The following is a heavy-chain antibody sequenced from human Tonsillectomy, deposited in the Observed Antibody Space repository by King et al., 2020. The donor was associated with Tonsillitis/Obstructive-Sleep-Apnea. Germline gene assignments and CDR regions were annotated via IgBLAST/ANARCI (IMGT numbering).Heavy chain of an antibody. J-gene: IGHJ4*02. CDR1: GGSFSGNY. V-gene: IGHV4-34*01. CDR3: ARVGNCSSTGCFDY. CDR2: INHSGGT. Sequence: VQLQQWGAGLLKPSETLSLTCAVHGGSFSGNYWTWIRQPPGKGLEGIGEINHSGGTKYNPSPTGRATISVDTPTSQVSLMLNSVTATDTAVYYCARVGNCSSTGCFDYWGQGTLVTVSS. D-gene: IGHD2-2*03.